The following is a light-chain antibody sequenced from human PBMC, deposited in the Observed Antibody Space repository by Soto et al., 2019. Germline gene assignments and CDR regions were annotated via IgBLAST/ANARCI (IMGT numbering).Light chain of an antibody. V-gene: IGLV2-14*01. CDR3: TSYTTTSAVI. CDR1: SSDIGRYNY. J-gene: IGLJ2*01. Sequence: QSALSQPASVSGSPGQSITISCTGTSSDIGRYNYVSWYQQPPGMAPQLLIYEVSDRPSGVSNRFSGSKSGNTASLTISGLQAEDEADYFCTSYTTTSAVIFGGGTQLTVL. CDR2: EVS.